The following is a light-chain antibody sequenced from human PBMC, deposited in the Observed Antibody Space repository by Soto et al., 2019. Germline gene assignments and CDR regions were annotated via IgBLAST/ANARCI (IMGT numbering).Light chain of an antibody. V-gene: IGKV3-20*01. CDR2: GAS. Sequence: EIILTQSPGTLSLSPGERATLSCRASQSVSNNYLAWYQQKPGQAPRLLIYGASNRATGIPDRFSGSGSGTEFTLTISSLQSEDFAVYYCQQYNNWPPGTFGQGTKVDI. CDR3: QQYNNWPPGT. J-gene: IGKJ1*01. CDR1: QSVSNNY.